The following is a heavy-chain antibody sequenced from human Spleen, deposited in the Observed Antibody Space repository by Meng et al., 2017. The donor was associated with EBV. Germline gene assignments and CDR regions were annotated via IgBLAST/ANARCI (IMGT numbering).Heavy chain of an antibody. CDR2: ISTSSTYI. J-gene: IGHJ5*02. V-gene: IGHV3-21*01. CDR1: GFSFSTYS. CDR3: VRDWWGEDYGDSNWFAP. D-gene: IGHD4-17*01. Sequence: EVYLVESGVGRVEPGGSXXLSCAASGFSFSTYSLNWVRQAPGKGLEWVSSISTSSTYIYYADSVKGRFTLSRDNAKNSLSLQMNSLRGEDTAVYYCVRDWWGEDYGDSNWFAPWGQGTLVTVSS.